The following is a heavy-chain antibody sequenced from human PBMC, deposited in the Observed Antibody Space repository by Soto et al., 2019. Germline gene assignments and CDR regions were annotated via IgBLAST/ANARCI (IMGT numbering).Heavy chain of an antibody. CDR1: GGTFSNYA. V-gene: IGHV1-69*12. CDR3: ARDLNWGRYQFDY. D-gene: IGHD7-27*01. Sequence: QVQLVQSGAEVKKPGSSVKVSCKASGGTFSNYAISWVRQAPGQGLEWMGGIIPMFGTANYAQKFQGRVMISADGSTSTAYMELSSLRSEDTAVYYCARDLNWGRYQFDYWGQGTLVTVSS. J-gene: IGHJ4*02. CDR2: IIPMFGTA.